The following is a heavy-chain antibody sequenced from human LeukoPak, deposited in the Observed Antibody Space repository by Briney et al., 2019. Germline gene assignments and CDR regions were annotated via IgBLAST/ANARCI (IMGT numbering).Heavy chain of an antibody. CDR3: ASTMCSSSWYGPHYMDV. CDR1: GGSISSYY. J-gene: IGHJ6*03. V-gene: IGHV4-59*01. Sequence: PSETLSLTCTVSGGSISSYYWSWIRQPPGKGLEWIGYIYYSGSTNYNPPLKSRVTISVDTSKNQFSLKLSSVTAADTAVYYCASTMCSSSWYGPHYMDVWGKGTTVTVSS. CDR2: IYYSGST. D-gene: IGHD6-13*01.